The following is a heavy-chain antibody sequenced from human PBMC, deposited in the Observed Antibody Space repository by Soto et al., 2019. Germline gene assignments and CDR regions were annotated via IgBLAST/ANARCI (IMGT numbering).Heavy chain of an antibody. CDR2: ISYDGSNK. D-gene: IGHD6-13*01. V-gene: IGHV3-30*18. CDR3: AKDQNIAYSYDYGMDV. CDR1: GFTFSSYG. J-gene: IGHJ6*02. Sequence: QVQLVESGGGVVQPGRSLRLSCAASGFTFSSYGMHWVRQAPGKGLEWVAVISYDGSNKYYADSVKGRFTISRDNSKNTLYLQMNSLRAEDTAVYYCAKDQNIAYSYDYGMDVWGQGTTVTVSS.